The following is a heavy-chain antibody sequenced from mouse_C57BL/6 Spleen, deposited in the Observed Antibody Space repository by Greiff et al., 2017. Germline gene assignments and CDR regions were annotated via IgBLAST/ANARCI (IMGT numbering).Heavy chain of an antibody. Sequence: VQLQQSGAELVKPGASVKISCKASGYAFSSYWMNWVKQRPGKGLEWIGQIYPGDGDTNYNGKFKGKATLTADKSSSTAYMQLSSLTSEDSAVFFCARSAAQVPAWFAYWGQGTLVTVSA. CDR3: ARSAAQVPAWFAY. CDR2: IYPGDGDT. CDR1: GYAFSSYW. D-gene: IGHD3-2*02. J-gene: IGHJ3*01. V-gene: IGHV1-80*01.